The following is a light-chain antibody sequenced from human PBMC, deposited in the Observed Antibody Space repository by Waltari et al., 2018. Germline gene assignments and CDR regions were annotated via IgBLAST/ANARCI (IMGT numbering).Light chain of an antibody. CDR3: MQVLQTPFT. J-gene: IGKJ3*01. CDR1: QSLLHSNGYNY. Sequence: DIVMTQSPLSLPVTPGEPASISCRSSQSLLHSNGYNYFNWYLQKPGQSPQLLIYLGSDRASGVPDRFSGSGSGTDFTLEISRVEADDVGVCYCMQVLQTPFTFGPGTTVDIK. V-gene: IGKV2-28*01. CDR2: LGS.